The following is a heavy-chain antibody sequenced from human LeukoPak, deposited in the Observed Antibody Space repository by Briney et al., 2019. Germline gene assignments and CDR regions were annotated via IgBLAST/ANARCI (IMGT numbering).Heavy chain of an antibody. D-gene: IGHD3-10*01. Sequence: ASVKVPCKASGYTFTSYYMHWVRQAPGQGLEWMGIINPSGGSTSYAQKFQGRVTMTRDTSTSTVYMELSSLRSEDTAVYYCARDMSGAVGNYYYYMDVWGKGTTVTVSS. CDR1: GYTFTSYY. CDR3: ARDMSGAVGNYYYYMDV. V-gene: IGHV1-46*01. J-gene: IGHJ6*03. CDR2: INPSGGST.